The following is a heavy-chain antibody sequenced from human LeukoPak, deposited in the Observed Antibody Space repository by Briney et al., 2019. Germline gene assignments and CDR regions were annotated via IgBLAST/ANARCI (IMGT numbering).Heavy chain of an antibody. CDR2: ISGYNGNT. V-gene: IGHV1-18*01. J-gene: IGHJ4*02. CDR1: GYTFTSYG. Sequence: ASVKVSCKTSGYTFTSYGISWVRQAPGQGLEWVGWISGYNGNTNYAEKFQDRVTMTIDTSTTTVYMELRNLMSDDTAVYYCARDFSSSVRENWGQGTLVTVSS. CDR3: ARDFSSSVREN. D-gene: IGHD2-2*01.